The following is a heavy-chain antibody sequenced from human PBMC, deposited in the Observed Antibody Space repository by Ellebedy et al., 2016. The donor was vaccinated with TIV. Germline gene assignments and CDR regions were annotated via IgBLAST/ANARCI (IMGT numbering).Heavy chain of an antibody. CDR2: ISTSSSHI. D-gene: IGHD1-26*01. J-gene: IGHJ4*02. Sequence: GESLKISCAASGFTFTDYAMNWVRQAPGKGLEWVSSISTSSSHIFQADSVKGRFTISRDDAQNSLYLQMNSLTAEDTAVYYCARDTLVGVTDSYFDYWGQGTLVTVSS. CDR1: GFTFTDYA. V-gene: IGHV3-21*04. CDR3: ARDTLVGVTDSYFDY.